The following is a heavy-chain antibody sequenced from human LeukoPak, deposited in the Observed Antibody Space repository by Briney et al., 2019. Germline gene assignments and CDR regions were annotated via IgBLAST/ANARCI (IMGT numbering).Heavy chain of an antibody. Sequence: GGSLRLSCAASGFTVSNSFMSWVRQAPGKGLEWVSVIYSGGTTYYADSVKGRFTISRDNSKNTLYLQMNSLRAEDTALYYCARDDRIAAAGTFAYWGQGTLVTVSS. CDR2: IYSGGTT. CDR3: ARDDRIAAAGTFAY. D-gene: IGHD6-13*01. J-gene: IGHJ4*02. V-gene: IGHV3-53*01. CDR1: GFTVSNSF.